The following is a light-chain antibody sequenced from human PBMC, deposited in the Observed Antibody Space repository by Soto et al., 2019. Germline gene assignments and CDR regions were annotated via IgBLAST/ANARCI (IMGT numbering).Light chain of an antibody. V-gene: IGKV3-11*01. CDR1: QSVSSY. J-gene: IGKJ2*01. CDR3: QQRSNWLYT. Sequence: EIVLTQSPATLSLSPGERATLSCRASQSVSSYLACYQQKPGQAPRLLIYDASNRATGITARFSGSGSGTDFTLTISSLEPEDFAVYYCQQRSNWLYTFGQGTKLEIK. CDR2: DAS.